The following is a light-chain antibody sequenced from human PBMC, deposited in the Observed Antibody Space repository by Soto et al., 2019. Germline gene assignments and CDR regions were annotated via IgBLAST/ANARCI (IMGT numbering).Light chain of an antibody. CDR3: QQSYSTQYS. V-gene: IGKV1-39*01. Sequence: DIHMTQSPSSLSASVGDRVTITCRASQSISSYLNGYQQKPGKAPKLLIYAASSFQRGVPSRFSGRGTETDFTLNISSLQPATFATYYCQQSYSTQYSFGQGTKMEIK. CDR2: AAS. CDR1: QSISSY. J-gene: IGKJ2*03.